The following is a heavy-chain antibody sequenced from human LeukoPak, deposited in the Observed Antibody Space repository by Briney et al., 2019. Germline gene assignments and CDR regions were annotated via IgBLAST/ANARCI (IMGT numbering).Heavy chain of an antibody. D-gene: IGHD3-10*01. CDR1: GGSFSGYY. J-gene: IGHJ5*02. Sequence: SETLSLTCAVYGGSFSGYYWSWLRQPPGKGLEWIGEINHSGSTNYNPSLKSRVTISVDTSKNQFSLKLSSVTAADTAVYCCARGPYYYGSGSYLSPWGQGTLVTVSS. CDR3: ARGPYYYGSGSYLSP. V-gene: IGHV4-34*01. CDR2: INHSGST.